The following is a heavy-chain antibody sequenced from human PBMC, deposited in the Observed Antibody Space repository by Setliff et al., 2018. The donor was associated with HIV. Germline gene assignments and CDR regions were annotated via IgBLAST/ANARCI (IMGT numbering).Heavy chain of an antibody. CDR1: GYSISSGYY. CDR3: ARLITRGAARPLGEDAFDI. CDR2: IYHSGST. V-gene: IGHV4-38-2*01. J-gene: IGHJ3*02. D-gene: IGHD6-6*01. Sequence: PSETLSLTCAVSGYSISSGYYWGWIRQPPGKGLEWIGSIYHSGSTYYNPSLKSRVTISVDTSKKQFSLKLSSVTAADTAVYYCARLITRGAARPLGEDAFDIWGQGTMVTVSS.